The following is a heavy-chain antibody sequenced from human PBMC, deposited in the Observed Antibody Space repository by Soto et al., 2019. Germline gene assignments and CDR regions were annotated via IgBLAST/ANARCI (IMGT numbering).Heavy chain of an antibody. J-gene: IGHJ4*02. V-gene: IGHV4-30-2*01. CDR2: IYDSGNT. Sequence: QLQLQESGSGLVKPSQTLSLTCAVSGGSISGTTYSWSWIRQPPGKGLEWIGYIYDSGNTYYNPSRKSQFSISVDRSKNQFSLKLSPVTAADTAVYYCTRGQGAAAGHSNFDYWGQGALVTVSS. D-gene: IGHD6-13*01. CDR3: TRGQGAAAGHSNFDY. CDR1: GGSISGTTYS.